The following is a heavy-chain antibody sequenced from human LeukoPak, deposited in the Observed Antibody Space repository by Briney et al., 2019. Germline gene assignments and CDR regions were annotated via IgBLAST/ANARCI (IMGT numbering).Heavy chain of an antibody. CDR1: GGSFSGYY. D-gene: IGHD4-17*01. J-gene: IGHJ4*02. CDR2: INDSGRT. CDR3: ARVDYGDYFAEHFDY. V-gene: IGHV4-34*01. Sequence: SETRSLTCAVNGGSFSGYYWSWIRQPPGKGLEWIGEINDSGRTNYNPSLKSRVTISIDTSKNQFSLKLNSVTAADTAVYYCARVDYGDYFAEHFDYWGQGTLVTVSS.